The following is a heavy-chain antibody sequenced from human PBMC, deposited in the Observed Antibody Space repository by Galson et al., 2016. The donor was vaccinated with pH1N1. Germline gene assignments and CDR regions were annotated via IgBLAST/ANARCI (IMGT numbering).Heavy chain of an antibody. V-gene: IGHV1-69*13. D-gene: IGHD3-22*01. CDR2: IIPMFRTP. CDR1: GDSLSHYA. Sequence: SVKVSCEASGDSLSHYAVSWVRQAPGQGLEWMGLIIPMFRTPNYPRNFQGRVSMTADQSTRTVYMEVRIPTSNDTAVYSCARVPPTDKTMITPWGQGTLVTVSS. J-gene: IGHJ5*02. CDR3: ARVPPTDKTMITP.